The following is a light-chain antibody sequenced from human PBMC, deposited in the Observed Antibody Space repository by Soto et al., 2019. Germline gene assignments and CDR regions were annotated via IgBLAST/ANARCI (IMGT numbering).Light chain of an antibody. CDR1: QSISSK. Sequence: EIVMTQSPATLSVSPGERAILSCRASQSISSKLAWFQEKPGQAPRLLFYGASTRATGVPARFSGSGSGTEFTLTISRLEPEDFAVYYCQQYGSSPRFGQGTKVDIK. CDR3: QQYGSSPR. V-gene: IGKV3-15*01. J-gene: IGKJ1*01. CDR2: GAS.